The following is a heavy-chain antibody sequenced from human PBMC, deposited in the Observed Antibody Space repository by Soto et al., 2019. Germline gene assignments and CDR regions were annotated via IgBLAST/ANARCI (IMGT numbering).Heavy chain of an antibody. CDR3: ARFVRSCSGTTCYTRADV. CDR1: GGSVSSDTHY. D-gene: IGHD2-2*02. CDR2: IYSSGST. V-gene: IGHV4-61*01. Sequence: SETLSLTCTVSGGSVSSDTHYWSWIRQPPGKRLEWIGFIYSSGSTNYNPSLKSRVTMSVDTSKNQFSLKPRSVIVADTAAYHCARFVRSCSGTTCYTRADVWGQGTTVTVSS. J-gene: IGHJ6*02.